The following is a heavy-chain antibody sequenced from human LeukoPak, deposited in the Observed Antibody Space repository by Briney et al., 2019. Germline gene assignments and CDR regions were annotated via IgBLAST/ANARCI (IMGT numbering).Heavy chain of an antibody. CDR3: AKWGDYDVLTGYYVSDY. J-gene: IGHJ4*02. CDR2: ITGSGGNT. Sequence: GGSLRLSCAASGFTVSNNFMSWVRRTPGKGLEWVSAITGSGGNTYYADSVKGRFTISRDNSKNTVFLQMNSLRAEDTAVYYCAKWGDYDVLTGYYVSDYWGQGTLVTVSS. V-gene: IGHV3-23*01. CDR1: GFTVSNNF. D-gene: IGHD3-9*01.